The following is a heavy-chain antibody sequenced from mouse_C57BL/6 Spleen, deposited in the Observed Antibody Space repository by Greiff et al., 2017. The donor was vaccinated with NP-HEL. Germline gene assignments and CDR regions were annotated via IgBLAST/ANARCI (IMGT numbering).Heavy chain of an antibody. CDR3: ARHPITTVVELHAMDY. D-gene: IGHD1-1*01. CDR2: ISSGGSYT. CDR1: GFTFSSYG. J-gene: IGHJ4*01. V-gene: IGHV5-6*02. Sequence: DVMLVESGGDLVKPGGSLKLSCAASGFTFSSYGMSWVRQTPDKRLEWVATISSGGSYTYYPDSVKGRFTISRDNAKNTLYLQMSSLKSEDTAMYYCARHPITTVVELHAMDYWGQGTSVTVSS.